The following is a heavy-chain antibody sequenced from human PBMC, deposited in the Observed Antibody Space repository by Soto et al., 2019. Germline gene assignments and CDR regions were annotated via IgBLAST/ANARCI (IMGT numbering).Heavy chain of an antibody. D-gene: IGHD6-19*01. V-gene: IGHV1-3*01. J-gene: IGHJ4*02. CDR2: INAGNGNT. CDR3: ARGTSSGWDRPLDY. CDR1: GYTFTSYA. Sequence: GASVKVSCKASGYTFTSYAMHWVRQAPGQRLEWMGWINAGNGNTKYSQKFQGRVTITRDTSASTAYMKLSSLRSEDTAVYYCARGTSSGWDRPLDYWGQGTLVTVSS.